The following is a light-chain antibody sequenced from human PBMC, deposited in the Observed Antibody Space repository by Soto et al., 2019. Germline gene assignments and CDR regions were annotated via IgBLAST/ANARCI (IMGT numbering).Light chain of an antibody. J-gene: IGLJ2*01. V-gene: IGLV2-23*01. CDR1: HSDIGNYNL. CDR2: EDT. Sequence: QSALTQPASVSGSPGQSITISCTGTHSDIGNYNLVSWYQQHPGKAPRLMIYEDTERPPWVSNRFSGSKSGNTASLKISGLQAEDEADYYCCSYAGSSTVVFGGGTKLTV. CDR3: CSYAGSSTVV.